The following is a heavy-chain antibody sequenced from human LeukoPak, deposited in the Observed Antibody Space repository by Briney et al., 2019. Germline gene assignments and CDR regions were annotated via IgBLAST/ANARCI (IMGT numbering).Heavy chain of an antibody. V-gene: IGHV1-18*01. J-gene: IGHJ5*02. CDR1: GYTFTSYG. Sequence: ASVKVSCKASGYTFTSYGINWVRQAPGQGLEWMGWINVYNGNTNYAQKVQGRVTMTTDTSTSTAYMELRSLRSDHTAVYYCARDQVGCSGGSCYSVFWFDPWGQGTLVTVSS. CDR3: ARDQVGCSGGSCYSVFWFDP. CDR2: INVYNGNT. D-gene: IGHD2-15*01.